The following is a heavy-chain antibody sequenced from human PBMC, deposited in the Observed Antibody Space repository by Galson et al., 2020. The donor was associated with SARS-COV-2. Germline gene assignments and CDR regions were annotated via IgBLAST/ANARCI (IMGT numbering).Heavy chain of an antibody. V-gene: IGHV3-48*03. Sequence: GGSLRLSCAASGFTFSSYEMNWVRQAPGKGLEWVSYISSSGSTIYYADSVKGRFTISRDNAKNSLYLQMNSLRAEDTAVYYCVREYYDDAFDIWGQGTMVNVSS. CDR2: ISSSGSTI. D-gene: IGHD3-16*01. CDR1: GFTFSSYE. CDR3: VREYYDDAFDI. J-gene: IGHJ3*02.